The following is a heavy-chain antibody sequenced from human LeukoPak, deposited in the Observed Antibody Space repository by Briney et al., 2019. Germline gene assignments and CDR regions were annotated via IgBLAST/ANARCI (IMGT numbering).Heavy chain of an antibody. V-gene: IGHV1-8*01. CDR3: AREYSGSWTAYYYYGVDV. CDR1: GYTFTSYD. D-gene: IGHD6-13*01. J-gene: IGHJ6*02. CDR2: MNPNSGNT. Sequence: ASVKVSCKASGYTFTSYDINWVRQATGQGLEWMGWMNPNSGNTGYAQKFQGRVTMTRNTSISTAYMELNSLRSEDTAVYYCAREYSGSWTAYYYYGVDVWGQGTTVTVSS.